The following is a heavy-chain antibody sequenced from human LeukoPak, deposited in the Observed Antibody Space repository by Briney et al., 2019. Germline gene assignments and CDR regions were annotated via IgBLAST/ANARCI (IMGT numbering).Heavy chain of an antibody. CDR3: ARTTVTTGAHAFDI. V-gene: IGHV1-3*01. CDR1: GYIFTSYS. J-gene: IGHJ3*02. CDR2: INAGNGNT. D-gene: IGHD4-17*01. Sequence: ASVKVSCKSCGYIFTSYSMHWVRQAPGQRLEGMGWINAGNGNTKYSQKFQGRVTITRDTSASTAYMELSSLRSEDTAVYYCARTTVTTGAHAFDIWGQGTMVTVSS.